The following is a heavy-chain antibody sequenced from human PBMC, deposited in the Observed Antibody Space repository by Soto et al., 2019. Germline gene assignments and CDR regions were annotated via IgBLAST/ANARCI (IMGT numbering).Heavy chain of an antibody. D-gene: IGHD2-15*01. J-gene: IGHJ4*02. CDR1: GFTFSSYA. CDR2: ISGRGGIT. V-gene: IGHV3-23*01. Sequence: PGGSVRLSCAASGFTFSSYAMRCVRQAPGKGLEGVSAISGRGGITYYADSVKGRLTISRDNSKNTLYLQMNSLRAEDTAVYYCAKDLNGGSCLDYWAQGTLVPVTS. CDR3: AKDLNGGSCLDY.